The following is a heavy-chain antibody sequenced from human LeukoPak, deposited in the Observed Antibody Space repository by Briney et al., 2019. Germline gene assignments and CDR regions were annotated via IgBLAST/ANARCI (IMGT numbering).Heavy chain of an antibody. V-gene: IGHV3-23*01. Sequence: PGGSLRLSCAASGFTFSDYGMGWVRQAPGKGLEWVSSISTSEDTTSYADSVKGRFTISRDNSRSTLYLQMNSLRAEDTAVYYCAKRIDGYDYYYWCFDLWGRGTLVTVSS. CDR3: AKRIDGYDYYYWCFDL. CDR1: GFTFSDYG. CDR2: ISTSEDTT. J-gene: IGHJ2*01. D-gene: IGHD3-16*01.